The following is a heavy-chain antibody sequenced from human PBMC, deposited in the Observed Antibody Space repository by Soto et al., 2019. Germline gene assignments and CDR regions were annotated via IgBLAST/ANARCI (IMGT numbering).Heavy chain of an antibody. D-gene: IGHD3-3*01. CDR1: GGSFSGYY. CDR3: ARGLRFFGVGRSASNYYYYMDV. Sequence: SETLSLTCAVYGGSFSGYYWSWIRQPPGKGLEWIGEINHSGSTNYNPSLKSRVTISVDTSKKQFSLKLSSVTAADTAVYYCARGLRFFGVGRSASNYYYYMDVWGKGTTVTVSS. J-gene: IGHJ6*03. V-gene: IGHV4-34*01. CDR2: INHSGST.